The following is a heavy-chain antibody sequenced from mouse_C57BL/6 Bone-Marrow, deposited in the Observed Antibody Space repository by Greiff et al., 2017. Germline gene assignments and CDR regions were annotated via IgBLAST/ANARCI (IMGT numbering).Heavy chain of an antibody. CDR3: TREGLYCDCGACAY. CDR1: GFTFSSYA. Sequence: EVQVVESGEGLVKPGGSLKLSCAASGFTFSSYAMSWVRQTPEKRLEWVAYISSGGDYIYYADTVKGRFTISRDNARNTLYLQMSSVKSEDTAMYYCTREGLYCDCGACAYWGQGTLVTVSA. CDR2: ISSGGDYI. D-gene: IGHD2-4*01. J-gene: IGHJ3*01. V-gene: IGHV5-9-1*02.